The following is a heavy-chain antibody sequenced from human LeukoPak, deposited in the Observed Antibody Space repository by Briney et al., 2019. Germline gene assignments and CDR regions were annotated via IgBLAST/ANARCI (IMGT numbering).Heavy chain of an antibody. V-gene: IGHV4-34*01. Sequence: SETLSLTCAVYGGSFSGYYWSWLRQPPGKGLEWLGEINHSGSTNYNPSLKSRVTISVDTSKNQFSLKLTSVTAADTAVYYCARLTPTTLSLYYYYMDVWGKGTTVTVSS. D-gene: IGHD2/OR15-2a*01. CDR2: INHSGST. J-gene: IGHJ6*03. CDR1: GGSFSGYY. CDR3: ARLTPTTLSLYYYYMDV.